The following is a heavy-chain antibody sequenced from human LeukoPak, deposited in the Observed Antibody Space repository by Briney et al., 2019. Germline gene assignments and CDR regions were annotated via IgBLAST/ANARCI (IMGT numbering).Heavy chain of an antibody. D-gene: IGHD6-13*01. Sequence: SETLSLTCTVSGGSISMYYWSWIRQPAGKGLEWIGRIYTSGSTNYNPSLKSRVTISVDTSKNQFSLKLSSVTAADTAVYYCGRETYSSSWSVDYWGQGTLVTVSS. V-gene: IGHV4-4*07. CDR3: GRETYSSSWSVDY. J-gene: IGHJ4*02. CDR1: GGSISMYY. CDR2: IYTSGST.